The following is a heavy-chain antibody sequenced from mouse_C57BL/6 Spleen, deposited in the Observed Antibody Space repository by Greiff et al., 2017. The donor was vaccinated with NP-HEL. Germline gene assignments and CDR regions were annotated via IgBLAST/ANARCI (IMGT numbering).Heavy chain of an antibody. CDR1: GYTFTSYW. Sequence: VQLQQPGAELVRPGSSVKLSCKASGYTFTSYWMHWVKQRPIQGLEWIGNIDPSDSETHYNQKFKDKATLTVDKSSSTAYMQLSSLTSEDSAVYYCARSDDYAYFDYWGQGTTLTVSS. V-gene: IGHV1-52*01. D-gene: IGHD2-4*01. CDR3: ARSDDYAYFDY. J-gene: IGHJ2*01. CDR2: IDPSDSET.